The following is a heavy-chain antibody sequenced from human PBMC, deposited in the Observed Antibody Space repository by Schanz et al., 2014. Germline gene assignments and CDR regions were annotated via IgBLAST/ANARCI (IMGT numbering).Heavy chain of an antibody. CDR2: INSAGTT. J-gene: IGHJ4*02. V-gene: IGHV3-66*03. Sequence: EVQLAESGGGLIQPGGSLRLSCAVSGFSVSNTYMHWVRQPPGKGLEWVSVINSAGTTYYADSVKGRFTFSRDSSKNTLSLQMNSLRAEDTAVYYCAKGFGGYDLVLDYWGQGTLVTVSS. D-gene: IGHD5-12*01. CDR3: AKGFGGYDLVLDY. CDR1: GFSVSNTY.